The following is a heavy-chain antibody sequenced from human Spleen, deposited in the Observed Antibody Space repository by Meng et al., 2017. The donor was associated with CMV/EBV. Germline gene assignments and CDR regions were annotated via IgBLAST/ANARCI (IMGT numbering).Heavy chain of an antibody. J-gene: IGHJ6*02. CDR1: NAW. CDR2: IKNKTDGGTT. D-gene: IGHD3-3*01. Sequence: NAWMSWVRQAPGKGLEWVGRIKNKTDGGTTDYAAPVKGRFTISRDDSKNTLYLQMNSLKTEDTAVYYCTTGGATIFGVVIMSYGMDVWGQGTTVTVSS. V-gene: IGHV3-15*01. CDR3: TTGGATIFGVVIMSYGMDV.